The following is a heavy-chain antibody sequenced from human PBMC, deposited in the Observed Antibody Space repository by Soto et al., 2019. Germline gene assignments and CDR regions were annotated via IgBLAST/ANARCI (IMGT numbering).Heavy chain of an antibody. V-gene: IGHV4-31*03. Sequence: PSETLSLTCTVSGGSISSGGYYWSWIRQHPGKGLEWIGYIYYSGSTYYNPSLKSRVTISVDTSKNQFSLKLSSVTAADTAVYYCARVRARAPHDDHYYFDYWGQGTLVTVSS. CDR2: IYYSGST. CDR3: ARVRARAPHDDHYYFDY. J-gene: IGHJ4*02. D-gene: IGHD1-1*01. CDR1: GGSISSGGYY.